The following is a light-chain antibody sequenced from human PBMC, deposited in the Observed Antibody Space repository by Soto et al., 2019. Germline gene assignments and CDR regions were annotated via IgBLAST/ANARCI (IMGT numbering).Light chain of an antibody. CDR1: QSISSW. CDR3: QQFHSYPWT. J-gene: IGKJ1*01. V-gene: IGKV1-5*01. CDR2: DAS. Sequence: DIQMTQSPSTLSASVGDRVTITCRASQSISSWLAWYQQKPGKAPKLLIYDASSLESGVPSRFSGSGSETEFTLTISSLQPDDFATFYCQQFHSYPWTFGQGTKVEIK.